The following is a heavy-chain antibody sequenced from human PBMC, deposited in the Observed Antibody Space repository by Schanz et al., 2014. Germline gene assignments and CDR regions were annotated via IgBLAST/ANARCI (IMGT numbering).Heavy chain of an antibody. CDR1: GYTFTTYA. V-gene: IGHV1-18*01. D-gene: IGHD3-3*01. J-gene: IGHJ4*02. Sequence: QVQLVQSGAQVKKPGASVKVSCKASGYTFTTYAMSWVRQAPGQGLEWMGWISTYNGNTKYPQKLQGRVTMTTDTSTSTAYMALTDLRSDDTAVYDCARERRFFGRDGLYDFDSWGQGTLXTVSS. CDR3: ARERRFFGRDGLYDFDS. CDR2: ISTYNGNT.